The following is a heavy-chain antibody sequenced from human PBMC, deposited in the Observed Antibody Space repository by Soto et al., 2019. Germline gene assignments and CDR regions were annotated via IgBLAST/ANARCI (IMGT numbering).Heavy chain of an antibody. D-gene: IGHD2-2*02. V-gene: IGHV1-8*01. J-gene: IGHJ6*02. Sequence: ASVKVSGKASGDTFTTYAINWVRQATGHGLEWMGWINPNSGNIGYAQRFQGRVTMTRDTAIRTAYMEVSSLRSEDTAVYYCARSGVPAAIGYYYYGMDVWGQGTTVTVSS. CDR3: ARSGVPAAIGYYYYGMDV. CDR2: INPNSGNI. CDR1: GDTFTTYA.